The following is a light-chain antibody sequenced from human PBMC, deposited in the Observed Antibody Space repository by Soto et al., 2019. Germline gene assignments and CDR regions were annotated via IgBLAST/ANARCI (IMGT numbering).Light chain of an antibody. J-gene: IGKJ2*01. CDR2: GAS. CDR1: QSVTSN. Sequence: EIVMTQSPATLSVSPGERATLSCRASQSVTSNLAWYQQKPGQAPRLLIHGASTRASGIPARFSGSGSGTEFTLTISSLQSEGFAVYYCQQYNNWPPYTFGQGTKLEIK. CDR3: QQYNNWPPYT. V-gene: IGKV3-15*01.